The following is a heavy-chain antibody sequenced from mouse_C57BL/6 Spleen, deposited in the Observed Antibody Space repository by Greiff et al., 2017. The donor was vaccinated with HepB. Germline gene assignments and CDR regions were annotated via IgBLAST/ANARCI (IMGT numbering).Heavy chain of an antibody. CDR2: ISYDGSN. V-gene: IGHV3-6*01. CDR3: ARGYYDYDGSAWFAY. Sequence: EVKLMESGPGLVKPSQSLSLTCSVTGYSITSGYYWNWIRQFPGNKLEWMGYISYDGSNNYNPSLKNRISITRDTSKNQFFLKLNSVTTEDTATYYCARGYYDYDGSAWFAYWGQGTLVTVSA. D-gene: IGHD2-4*01. CDR1: GYSITSGYY. J-gene: IGHJ3*01.